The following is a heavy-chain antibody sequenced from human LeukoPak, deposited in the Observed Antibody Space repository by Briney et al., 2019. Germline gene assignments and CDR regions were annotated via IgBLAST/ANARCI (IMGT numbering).Heavy chain of an antibody. V-gene: IGHV3-21*01. D-gene: IGHD2-2*01. Sequence: GSLRLSCAPSGFTFSRHGMHWVRQAPGKGLEWVSSISSSSSYIYYADSVKGRFTISRDNAKNSLYLQMNSLRAEDTAVYYCARGYGSRGDNWFDPWGQGTLVTVSS. CDR2: ISSSSSYI. CDR1: GFTFSRHG. CDR3: ARGYGSRGDNWFDP. J-gene: IGHJ5*02.